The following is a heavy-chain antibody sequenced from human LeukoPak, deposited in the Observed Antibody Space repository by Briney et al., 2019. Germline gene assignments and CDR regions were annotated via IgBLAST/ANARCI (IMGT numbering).Heavy chain of an antibody. D-gene: IGHD2-21*02. V-gene: IGHV3-48*03. CDR2: ISSGDNIM. CDR1: GFTFSTYE. CDR3: ARGVTLDY. Sequence: GGSLRLSCAASGFTFSTYEMNWVRQAPGKGLEWVSYISSGDNIMFYADSVKGRFIISRDNARNSLYLQMNSLRAEDTAVYYCARGVTLDYWGQGTLVTVSS. J-gene: IGHJ4*02.